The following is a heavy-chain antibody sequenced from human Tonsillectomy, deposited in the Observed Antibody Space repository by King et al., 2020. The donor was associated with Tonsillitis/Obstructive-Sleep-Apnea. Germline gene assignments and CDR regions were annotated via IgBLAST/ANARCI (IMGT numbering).Heavy chain of an antibody. V-gene: IGHV3-9*01. CDR1: GFTLDDYA. D-gene: IGHD2-2*01. CDR3: VKEDIVIVPADKYFYYYMDV. Sequence: VQLVESGGGLVQPGRSLRLSCAASGFTLDDYAMHWVRQAPGKGLEWVSGISRNSGNIGYADSVKGRLTIYRDNAKNSLYLQMNSLRADDTALYYCVKEDIVIVPADKYFYYYMDVWGKGTTVTVSS. J-gene: IGHJ6*03. CDR2: ISRNSGNI.